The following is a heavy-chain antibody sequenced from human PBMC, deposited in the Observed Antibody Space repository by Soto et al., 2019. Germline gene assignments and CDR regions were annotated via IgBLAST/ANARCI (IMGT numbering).Heavy chain of an antibody. V-gene: IGHV1-46*01. CDR3: ARVSPSYRPFEY. J-gene: IGHJ4*02. D-gene: IGHD4-4*01. Sequence: ASVKVSCKASGYTFTSYYMHWVRQAPGQGLEWMGIINPNGGSTTYAQKFQGRVTMTRDTSTSTVYMELSSLRSEDTAVYYCARVSPSYRPFEYWGQGTXVTVSS. CDR1: GYTFTSYY. CDR2: INPNGGST.